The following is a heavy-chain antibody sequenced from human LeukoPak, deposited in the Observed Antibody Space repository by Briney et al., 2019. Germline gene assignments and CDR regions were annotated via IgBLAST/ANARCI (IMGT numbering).Heavy chain of an antibody. Sequence: SETLSLTCTVSGGSISSYYWSWIRQPAGKGLEWIGRIYTSGSTNYNPSLKSRVTMSVDTSKNQFSLKLSAVTAADTAVYYCARIISDDYVWGSYRSKEDAFDIWGQGTMVTVSS. CDR1: GGSISSYY. V-gene: IGHV4-4*07. J-gene: IGHJ3*02. CDR2: IYTSGST. D-gene: IGHD3-16*02. CDR3: ARIISDDYVWGSYRSKEDAFDI.